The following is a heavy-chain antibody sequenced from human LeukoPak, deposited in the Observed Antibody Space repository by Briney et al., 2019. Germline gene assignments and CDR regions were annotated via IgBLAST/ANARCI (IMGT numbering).Heavy chain of an antibody. CDR3: AREGYSSGHFDY. Sequence: VASVKVSCEASGYTFTGYYMHWVRRAPGQGLEWMGRINPNSGGTNYAQKFQGRVTMTRDTSISTAYMELSRLRSNDTAVYYCAREGYSSGHFDYWGQGTLVTVSS. V-gene: IGHV1-2*06. D-gene: IGHD6-19*01. J-gene: IGHJ4*02. CDR2: INPNSGGT. CDR1: GYTFTGYY.